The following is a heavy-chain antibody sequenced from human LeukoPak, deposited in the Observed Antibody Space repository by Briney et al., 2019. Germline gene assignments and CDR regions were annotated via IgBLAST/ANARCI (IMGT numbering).Heavy chain of an antibody. D-gene: IGHD1-26*01. V-gene: IGHV3-23*01. Sequence: PGGSLRLSCAASGFTFSSYAMSWVRQAPGKGLEWASSICGSGDTTYYADSVKGRFTISRDNSKNTLYMQMNSLRAEDTAMYSCARDVGSSAFDIWGRGTMVTVSS. CDR1: GFTFSSYA. CDR2: ICGSGDTT. J-gene: IGHJ3*02. CDR3: ARDVGSSAFDI.